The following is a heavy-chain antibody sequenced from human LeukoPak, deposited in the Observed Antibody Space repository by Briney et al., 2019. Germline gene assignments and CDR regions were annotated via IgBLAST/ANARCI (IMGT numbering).Heavy chain of an antibody. V-gene: IGHV3-30*02. CDR1: GFTFSRYG. D-gene: IGHD2-15*01. CDR2: IRYDGSNK. J-gene: IGHJ6*02. CDR3: ARPVRLYCSVGSCYAGYYGMDV. Sequence: AGGSLRLSCAASGFTFSRYGMHWVRQAPGKGLEWVAFIRYDGSNKYYADSVKGRFTISRDNSKNTLYLQMNSLRAEDTAVYYCARPVRLYCSVGSCYAGYYGMDVWGQGTTVTVSS.